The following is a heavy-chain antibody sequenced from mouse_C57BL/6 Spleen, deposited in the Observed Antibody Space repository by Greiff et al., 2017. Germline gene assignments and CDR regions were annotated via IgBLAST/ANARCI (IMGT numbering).Heavy chain of an antibody. CDR1: GYTFTSYW. J-gene: IGHJ4*01. V-gene: IGHV1-74*01. CDR2: IRPSDSDT. CDR3: AVCAMDY. Sequence: HVQRQRPGAELVKPGASVKVSCKASGYTFTSYWMHWVKQRPGPGLEWIGRIRPSDSDTNYNQKFKGKATLTVDKSSSTAYMQLSSLTSEDSAVYYCAVCAMDYWGQGTSVTVSS.